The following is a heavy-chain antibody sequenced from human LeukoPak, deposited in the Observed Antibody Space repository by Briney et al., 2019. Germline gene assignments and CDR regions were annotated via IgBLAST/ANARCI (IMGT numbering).Heavy chain of an antibody. CDR1: GYTFTGYY. D-gene: IGHD2-15*01. V-gene: IGHV1-2*02. CDR2: INPNSGGT. CDR3: ARNREGCCSGGSCYLFDY. J-gene: IGHJ4*02. Sequence: ASVKVSRKASGYTFTGYYMHWVRQAPGQGLEWMGWINPNSGGTNYAQKFQGRVTMTRDTSISTAYMELSRLRSEDTAVYYCARNREGCCSGGSCYLFDYWGQGTLVTVSS.